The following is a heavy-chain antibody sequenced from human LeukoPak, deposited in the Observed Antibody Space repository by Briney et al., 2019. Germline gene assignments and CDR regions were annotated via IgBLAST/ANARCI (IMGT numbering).Heavy chain of an antibody. CDR3: AKDGYGDHTVDY. D-gene: IGHD4-17*01. CDR1: GFTFSNYG. CDR2: ISYDGNNK. J-gene: IGHJ4*02. Sequence: GGSLRLSCAASGFTFSNYGMHWVRQAPGKGLEWVAVISYDGNNKYYADSVKGRFTISRDNSKNTLYLQMNSLRAEDTAVYYCAKDGYGDHTVDYWGQGTLVTVSS. V-gene: IGHV3-30*18.